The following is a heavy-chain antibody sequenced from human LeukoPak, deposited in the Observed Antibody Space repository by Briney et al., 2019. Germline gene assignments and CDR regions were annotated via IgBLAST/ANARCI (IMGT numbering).Heavy chain of an antibody. CDR1: GFTFTTYW. V-gene: IGHV3-NL1*01. CDR3: AKERYGDYPDY. J-gene: IGHJ4*02. CDR2: ISSSADST. Sequence: GGSLRLSCAASGFTFTTYWMHWVRQAPGKGLEWVSAISSSADSTYYADSVKGRFTISRDNSKNTLYLQMNSLRAEDTAVYYCAKERYGDYPDYWGQGTLVTVSS. D-gene: IGHD4-17*01.